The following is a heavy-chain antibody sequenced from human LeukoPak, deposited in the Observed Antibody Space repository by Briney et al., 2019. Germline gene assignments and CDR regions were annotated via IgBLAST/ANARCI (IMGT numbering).Heavy chain of an antibody. CDR3: ARVVSGRDIVVVPAAPIRRYTPYYFDY. Sequence: SETLSLTCTVSGGSISSYYWSWIRQPPGKGLEWIGYIYYSGSTNYNPSLKSRVTISVDTSKNQFSLKLSSVTAADTAVYYCARVVSGRDIVVVPAAPIRRYTPYYFDYWGQGTLVTVSS. J-gene: IGHJ4*02. V-gene: IGHV4-59*01. D-gene: IGHD2-2*01. CDR1: GGSISSYY. CDR2: IYYSGST.